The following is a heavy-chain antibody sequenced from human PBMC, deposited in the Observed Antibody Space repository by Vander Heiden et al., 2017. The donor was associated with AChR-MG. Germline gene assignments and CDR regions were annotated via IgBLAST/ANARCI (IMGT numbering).Heavy chain of an antibody. Sequence: EVQVVESGGGLVKPGGSLRLSCAASGLTFSSYNMNWVRQAPGKGLEWVSSISGTSTYIYYADSVKGRFTISRDNAKNSLYLQMNSLRAEDTAVYYCARGIAMAGYYDYWGQGTLVTVSS. V-gene: IGHV3-21*01. CDR2: ISGTSTYI. D-gene: IGHD6-19*01. CDR3: ARGIAMAGYYDY. J-gene: IGHJ4*02. CDR1: GLTFSSYN.